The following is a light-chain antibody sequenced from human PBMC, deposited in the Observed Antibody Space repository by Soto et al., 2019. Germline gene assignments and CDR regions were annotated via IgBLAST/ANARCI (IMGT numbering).Light chain of an antibody. CDR2: VAS. CDR3: QQYGNSPFT. V-gene: IGKV3-20*01. J-gene: IGKJ3*01. Sequence: EIVLTQSTGTLSLSPGERATLSCRASQSVSSSYLAWYQQKPGQAPRLLIYVASSRATGIPARFSGSGSGTAFTRTISRLEPEDFAVYYCQQYGNSPFTFGPGTKVDIK. CDR1: QSVSSSY.